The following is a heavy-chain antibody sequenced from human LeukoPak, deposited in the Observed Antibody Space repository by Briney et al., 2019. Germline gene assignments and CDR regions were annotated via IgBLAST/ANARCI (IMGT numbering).Heavy chain of an antibody. CDR2: ISSSSSHI. D-gene: IGHD3-16*01. V-gene: IGHV3-21*03. J-gene: IGHJ5*02. CDR3: AREGVSLGWNWFDP. Sequence: GGSLRLSCAASGFTFSSYSMNWVRQAPGKGLEWVSSISSSSSHIYYADSVKGRFTISRDNAKNSLYLQMNSLRAEDTAVYYCAREGVSLGWNWFDPWGQGTLVTVSS. CDR1: GFTFSSYS.